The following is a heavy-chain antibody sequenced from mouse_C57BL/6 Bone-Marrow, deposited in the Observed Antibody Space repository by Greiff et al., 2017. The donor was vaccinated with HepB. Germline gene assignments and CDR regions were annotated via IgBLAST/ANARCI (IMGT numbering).Heavy chain of an antibody. Sequence: EVKLMESGPGLVKPSQSLSLTCSVTGYSITSGYYWNWIRQFPGNKLEWMGYISYDGSNNYNPSLKNRISITRDTSKNQFFLKLNSVTTEDTATYYCARGKMLRWLRLYYFDYWGQGTTLTVSA. CDR2: ISYDGSN. V-gene: IGHV3-6*01. J-gene: IGHJ2*01. CDR1: GYSITSGYY. CDR3: ARGKMLRWLRLYYFDY. D-gene: IGHD2-2*01.